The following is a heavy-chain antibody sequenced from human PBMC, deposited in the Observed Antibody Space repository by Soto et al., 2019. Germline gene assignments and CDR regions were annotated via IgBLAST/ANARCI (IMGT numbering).Heavy chain of an antibody. CDR3: ARLPSRHLVDY. J-gene: IGHJ4*02. D-gene: IGHD3-3*02. Sequence: SETLSLTCTVSGSAINSSGYYWCWIRQPPGKGLEWIGSMFYGVSTYYNPSLKSRVTVSVDTSKNQFSLNLRSVTAADTAVYYCARLPSRHLVDYWGQGTLVTVSS. V-gene: IGHV4-39*01. CDR2: MFYGVST. CDR1: GSAINSSGYY.